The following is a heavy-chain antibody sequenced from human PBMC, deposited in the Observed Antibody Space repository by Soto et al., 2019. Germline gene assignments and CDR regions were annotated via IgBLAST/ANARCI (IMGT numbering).Heavy chain of an antibody. J-gene: IGHJ6*02. V-gene: IGHV3-30-3*01. CDR2: ISYDGSNK. Sequence: GGSLRLSCAASGFTFSSYAMHWVRQAPGKGLEWVAVISYDGSNKYYADSVKGRYTISRDNSKNTLYLQMNSLRAEDTAVYYCARDTMMAGDDYYYGMDVWGQGTTVTVSS. CDR3: ARDTMMAGDDYYYGMDV. D-gene: IGHD6-19*01. CDR1: GFTFSSYA.